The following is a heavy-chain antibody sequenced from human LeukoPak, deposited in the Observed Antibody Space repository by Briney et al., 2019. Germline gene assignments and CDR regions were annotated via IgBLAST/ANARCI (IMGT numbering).Heavy chain of an antibody. CDR2: IIPIFGTA. CDR3: AREGGSYGTNWFDP. J-gene: IGHJ5*02. CDR1: GGTFSSYA. D-gene: IGHD1-26*01. Sequence: SVKVSCKASGGTFSSYAISWVRQAPGQGLEWMGGIIPIFGTANYAQKFQGRVTITADESTSTAYMELSSLRSEDTAVYYCAREGGSYGTNWFDPWGQGTLVTVSS. V-gene: IGHV1-69*13.